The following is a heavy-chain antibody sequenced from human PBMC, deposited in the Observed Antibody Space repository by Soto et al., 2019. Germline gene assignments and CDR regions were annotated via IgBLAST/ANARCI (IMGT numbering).Heavy chain of an antibody. CDR2: INPSGGST. CDR3: ARDISSSWRAEFFQH. D-gene: IGHD6-13*01. Sequence: CKASGYTFTGYYMQWVRQAPGKRLEWMGWINPSGGSTSYAQKFQGRVTMTRDTSTSTVYMEMSSLRSEDTAVYYCARDISSSWRAEFFQHWGQGSLVTVSS. J-gene: IGHJ1*01. CDR1: GYTFTGYY. V-gene: IGHV1-46*01.